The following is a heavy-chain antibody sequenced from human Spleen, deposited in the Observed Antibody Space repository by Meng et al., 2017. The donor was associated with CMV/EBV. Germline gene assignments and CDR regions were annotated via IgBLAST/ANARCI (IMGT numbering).Heavy chain of an antibody. Sequence: SGYNFTSYGITWVRQAPGQGLEWMGWISAYNGYTKYAQKLQGRVTMTTHTSTSTAYMELRSLRSDDTAVYYCAREGDTQRGYYTPFDYWGQGTLVTVSS. V-gene: IGHV1-18*01. J-gene: IGHJ4*02. D-gene: IGHD2-2*02. CDR2: ISAYNGYT. CDR1: GYNFTSYG. CDR3: AREGDTQRGYYTPFDY.